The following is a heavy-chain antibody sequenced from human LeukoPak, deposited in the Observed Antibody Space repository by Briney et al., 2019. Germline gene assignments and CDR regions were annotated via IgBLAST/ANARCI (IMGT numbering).Heavy chain of an antibody. CDR3: ARGQDWNHDY. J-gene: IGHJ4*02. V-gene: IGHV3-7*01. D-gene: IGHD1-1*01. CDR1: GFTFSLYW. Sequence: GGSLRLSCAASGFTFSLYWMSWVRQAPGKGVEGVANIRDNGSDKYYVDSVKGRFTISRDNAKNSLYLQMNSLRAEDTAVYYCARGQDWNHDYWGQGTLVTVSA. CDR2: IRDNGSDK.